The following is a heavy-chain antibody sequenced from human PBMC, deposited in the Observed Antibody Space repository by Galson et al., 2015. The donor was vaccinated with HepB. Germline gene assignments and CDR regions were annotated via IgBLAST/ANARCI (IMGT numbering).Heavy chain of an antibody. CDR3: ARGDGYNFGAFDI. Sequence: SLRLSCAASGFTFSDSYMNWIRQAPGKGLEWISYIGYSSVYTNYADSVRGRFTISRDNAKNSLYLQMSSLRAEDTAVYYCARGDGYNFGAFDIWGQGTMVTVSS. J-gene: IGHJ3*02. CDR2: IGYSSVYT. V-gene: IGHV3-11*06. CDR1: GFTFSDSY. D-gene: IGHD5-24*01.